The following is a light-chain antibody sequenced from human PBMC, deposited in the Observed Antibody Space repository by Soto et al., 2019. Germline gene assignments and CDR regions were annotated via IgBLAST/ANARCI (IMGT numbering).Light chain of an antibody. Sequence: QSALTQPASVSGSPGQSITISCTGTSSDVGGYNYVSWYQQHPGKAPKLMIYEVNNRPSGVSHRFSGSKSANTASLTISGLQAEDEADYYCSSYTTSSTVVFGGGTKLTVL. J-gene: IGLJ2*01. CDR1: SSDVGGYNY. CDR3: SSYTTSSTVV. V-gene: IGLV2-14*01. CDR2: EVN.